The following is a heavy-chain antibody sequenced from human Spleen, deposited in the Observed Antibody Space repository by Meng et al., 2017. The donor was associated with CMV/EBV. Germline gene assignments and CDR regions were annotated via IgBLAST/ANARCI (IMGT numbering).Heavy chain of an antibody. CDR1: GYRFTNYW. J-gene: IGHJ4*02. CDR3: ARGTRQLVYDY. V-gene: IGHV5-51*01. D-gene: IGHD6-13*01. Sequence: GESLKISCKASGYRFTNYWIGWVRQMPGKGLEWMGIIYPGDSDTRYSPSFQGQVTISADKSTSTAYLQWSSLKASDTAMYYCARGTRQLVYDYWGQGTLVTVSS. CDR2: IYPGDSDT.